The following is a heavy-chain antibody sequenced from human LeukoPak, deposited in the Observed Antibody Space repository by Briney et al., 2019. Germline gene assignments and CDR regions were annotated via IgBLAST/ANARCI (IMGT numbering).Heavy chain of an antibody. D-gene: IGHD4-17*01. CDR3: AKDLGYGDYFFDY. CDR2: IRGRGVGT. J-gene: IGHJ4*02. Sequence: GGSLRLSCAASGFTFSSYAMSWVRQAPGKGLEGVSVIRGRGVGTYYADSVRGRFTISRDNSKNTLNLQMNSLRAEDTAVYYCAKDLGYGDYFFDYWGQGTLVTVSS. V-gene: IGHV3-23*01. CDR1: GFTFSSYA.